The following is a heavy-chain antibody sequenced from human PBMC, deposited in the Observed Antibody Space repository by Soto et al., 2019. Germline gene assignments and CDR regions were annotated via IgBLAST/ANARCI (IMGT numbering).Heavy chain of an antibody. CDR3: ASGYSSSWYLWNYYGMDV. Sequence: PSETLSLTCTVSGGSISSYYWSWIRQPPGKGLEWIGYIYYSGSTNYNPSLKSRVTISVDTSKNQFSLKLSSVTAADTAVYYCASGYSSSWYLWNYYGMDVWGQGTTVTAP. D-gene: IGHD6-13*01. V-gene: IGHV4-59*08. CDR2: IYYSGST. CDR1: GGSISSYY. J-gene: IGHJ6*02.